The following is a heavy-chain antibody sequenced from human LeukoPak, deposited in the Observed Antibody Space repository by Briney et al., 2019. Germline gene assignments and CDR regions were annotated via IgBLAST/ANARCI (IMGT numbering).Heavy chain of an antibody. J-gene: IGHJ4*02. V-gene: IGHV3-23*01. D-gene: IGHD6-13*01. CDR1: GLTFSTYW. CDR2: ISGSGGST. Sequence: GGSLRLSCAASGLTFSTYWMHWVRQAPGKGLVWVSAISGSGGSTYYADSVKGRFTISRDNSKNTLYLQMNSLRAEDTAVYYCAKGAAAGTLFTFYDYWGQGTLVTVSS. CDR3: AKGAAAGTLFTFYDY.